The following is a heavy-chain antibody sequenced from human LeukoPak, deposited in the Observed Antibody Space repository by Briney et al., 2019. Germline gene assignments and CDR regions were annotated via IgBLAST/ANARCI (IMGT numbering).Heavy chain of an antibody. CDR1: GFTFSSYG. J-gene: IGHJ4*02. CDR3: AKDLWGDTAMVLNY. D-gene: IGHD5-18*01. CDR2: IRYDGSNK. V-gene: IGHV3-30*02. Sequence: GGSLRLSCAASGFTFSSYGMHWVRQAPGKGVEWVAFIRYDGSNKYYADSEKGRFTISRDNSKNTLYLQMNSLRAEDTAVYYCAKDLWGDTAMVLNYWGQGTLVTVSS.